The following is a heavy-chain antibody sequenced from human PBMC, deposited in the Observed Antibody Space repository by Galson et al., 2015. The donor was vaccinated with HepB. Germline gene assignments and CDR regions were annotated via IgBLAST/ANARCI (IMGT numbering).Heavy chain of an antibody. CDR3: ARGGYGDYFGMDV. V-gene: IGHV3-21*01. D-gene: IGHD4-17*01. CDR2: ISSSSSYI. CDR1: GFTFSSYS. J-gene: IGHJ6*02. Sequence: SLRLSCAASGFTFSSYSMNWVRQAPGKGLEWVSSISSSSSYIYYADSVKGRFTISRDNAKNSLYLQMNSLRAEDTAVYYCARGGYGDYFGMDVWGQGTTVTVSS.